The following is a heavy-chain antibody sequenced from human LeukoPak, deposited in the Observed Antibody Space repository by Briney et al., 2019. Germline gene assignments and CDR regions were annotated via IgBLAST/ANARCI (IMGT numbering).Heavy chain of an antibody. CDR3: ARLRDSYGLDY. V-gene: IGHV4-59*01. CDR1: GGSISSYY. D-gene: IGHD5-18*01. J-gene: IGHJ4*02. CDR2: IYYSGST. Sequence: SETLSLTCTVSGGSISSYYWSWIRQPPGKGLEWIGYIYYSGSTNYNPSLKSRVTISVDTSKNQFSLKLSSVSAADTAVYYCARLRDSYGLDYWGQGTLATVSS.